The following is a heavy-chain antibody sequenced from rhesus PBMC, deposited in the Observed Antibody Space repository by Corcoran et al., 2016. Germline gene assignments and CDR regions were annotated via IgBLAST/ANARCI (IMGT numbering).Heavy chain of an antibody. Sequence: QVQLVQSGAEVKKPGSSVKVSCKASGYTFTDYYIHWVRQSPRQGLEWMGWINPYNGNTRYAQKFQGRVTMTRVTSTTTVYMELCSLRSEDTAVYYCARVDPSAYVYFDFWGQGVLVTVSS. CDR1: GYTFTDYY. CDR2: INPYNGNT. CDR3: ARVDPSAYVYFDF. D-gene: IGHD2-39*01. V-gene: IGHV1S2*01. J-gene: IGHJ4*01.